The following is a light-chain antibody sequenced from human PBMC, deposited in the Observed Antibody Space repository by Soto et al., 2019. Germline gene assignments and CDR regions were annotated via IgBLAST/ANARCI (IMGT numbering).Light chain of an antibody. J-gene: IGLJ1*01. CDR2: DVS. Sequence: QSALTQPRSVSGSPGQSVTISCSGTSSDVGGYNYVSWYQQYPGKAPKLMIYDVSKRPSGVPDRFSGSKSGNTASLTITGLQAEDEADYYCCSYAGRYTYVFGTGTQLTVL. CDR1: SSDVGGYNY. CDR3: CSYAGRYTYV. V-gene: IGLV2-11*01.